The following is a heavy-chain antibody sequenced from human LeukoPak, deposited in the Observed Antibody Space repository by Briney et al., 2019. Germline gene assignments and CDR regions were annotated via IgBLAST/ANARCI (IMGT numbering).Heavy chain of an antibody. D-gene: IGHD4-11*01. CDR1: GGSISSSNW. J-gene: IGHJ6*03. Sequence: NPSGTLSLTCAVSGGSISSSNWWSWVRQPPGKGLEWIGEIYHSGSTNYNPSLKSRVTISVDKSKNQFSLKLSSVTAADTAVYYCARASVTYYYYYYMDVWAKGPRSPSP. CDR2: IYHSGST. V-gene: IGHV4-4*02. CDR3: ARASVTYYYYYYMDV.